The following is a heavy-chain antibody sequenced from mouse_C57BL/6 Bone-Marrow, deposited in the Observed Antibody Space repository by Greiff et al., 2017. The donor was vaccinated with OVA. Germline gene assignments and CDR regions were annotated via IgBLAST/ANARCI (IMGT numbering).Heavy chain of an antibody. V-gene: IGHV1-39*01. Sequence: VQLKESGPELVKPGASVKISCKASGYSFTDYNMHWVKQSHGKSLEWIGVINPNYGTTSYNQKFKGKATLTVDQSSSTAYMQLNSLTSEDSAVYYCAFYCGSSYRYVYVWGTGTSVTVSS. CDR1: GYSFTDYN. CDR3: AFYCGSSYRYVYV. CDR2: INPNYGTT. J-gene: IGHJ1*03. D-gene: IGHD1-1*01.